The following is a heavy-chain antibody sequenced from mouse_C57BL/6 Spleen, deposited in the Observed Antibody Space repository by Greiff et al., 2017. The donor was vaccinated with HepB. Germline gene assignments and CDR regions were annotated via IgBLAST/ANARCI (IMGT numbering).Heavy chain of an antibody. J-gene: IGHJ1*03. V-gene: IGHV6-6*01. CDR2: IRNKANNHAT. CDR1: GFTFSDAW. CDR3: TRPGTTWYFDV. D-gene: IGHD4-1*01. Sequence: EVHLVESGGGLVQPGGSMKLSCAASGFTFSDAWMDWVRQSPEKGLEWVAEIRNKANNHATYYAESVKGRFTISRDDSKSSVYLQMNSLRAEDTGIYYCTRPGTTWYFDVWGTGTTVTVSS.